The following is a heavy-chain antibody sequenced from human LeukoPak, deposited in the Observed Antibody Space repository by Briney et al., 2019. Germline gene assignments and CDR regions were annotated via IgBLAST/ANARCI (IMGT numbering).Heavy chain of an antibody. CDR3: ARVFPQQELELAAALDY. V-gene: IGHV1-8*01. Sequence: ASVKVSCKASGYTFTTLDINWVRQATGQGFEWIGWMNPNNGKMDYAQKFQGRVTITADESTSTAYMELSSLRSEDTAVYYCARVFPQQELELAAALDYWGQGTLVTVSS. D-gene: IGHD1-7*01. CDR2: MNPNNGKM. J-gene: IGHJ4*02. CDR1: GYTFTTLD.